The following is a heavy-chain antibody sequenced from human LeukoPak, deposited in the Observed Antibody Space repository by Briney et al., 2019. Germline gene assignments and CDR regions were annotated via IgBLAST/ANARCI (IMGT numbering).Heavy chain of an antibody. CDR3: ARATMVRGFYYYYGMDV. CDR2: INPNSGGT. Sequence: ASVKVFCKASGYTFTGYYMHWVRQAPGQGLEWMGWINPNSGGTNYAQKFQGRVTMTRDTSISTAYMELSRLRSDDTAVYYCARATMVRGFYYYYGMDVWGQGTTVTVSS. V-gene: IGHV1-2*02. D-gene: IGHD3-10*01. CDR1: GYTFTGYY. J-gene: IGHJ6*02.